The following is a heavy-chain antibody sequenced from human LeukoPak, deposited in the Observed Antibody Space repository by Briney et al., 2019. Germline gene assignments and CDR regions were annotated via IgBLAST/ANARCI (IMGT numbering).Heavy chain of an antibody. Sequence: PSETLSLTCTVSGGSISTHYWNWIRQPPGKGLEWIGYIYYSGSTNYNPSLKSRVTISVDTSKNQFSLKLSSVTAADTAVYYCARSKMVRGVILYYFDYWGQGTLVTVSS. CDR2: IYYSGST. CDR3: ARSKMVRGVILYYFDY. J-gene: IGHJ4*02. CDR1: GGSISTHY. D-gene: IGHD3-10*01. V-gene: IGHV4-59*11.